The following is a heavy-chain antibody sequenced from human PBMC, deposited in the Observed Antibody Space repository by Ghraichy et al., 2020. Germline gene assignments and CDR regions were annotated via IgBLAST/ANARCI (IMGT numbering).Heavy chain of an antibody. Sequence: SETLSLTCSVXXXXISSYYWSWIRQPAGKGLEWIGLVHASGTTKYNPSLESRVTMSVDTSKSEFSLKVSSVTAADTAIYFCARIGFCYSATCFIGIENWGQGTLVTVSS. CDR3: ARIGFCYSATCFIGIEN. CDR2: VHASGTT. CDR1: XXXISSYY. D-gene: IGHD2-2*01. J-gene: IGHJ4*02. V-gene: IGHV4-4*07.